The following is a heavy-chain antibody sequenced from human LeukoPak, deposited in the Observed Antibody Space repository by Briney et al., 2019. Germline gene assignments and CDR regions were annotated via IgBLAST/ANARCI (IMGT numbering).Heavy chain of an antibody. D-gene: IGHD5-18*01. V-gene: IGHV3-23*01. CDR3: ARALDTATDAFDI. J-gene: IGHJ3*02. Sequence: GGSLRLSRAASEFTFSSYAMSWVRQAPGKGLEWVSAISDSGGSTYYADSVKGRFTISRDNAKNSLYLQMNSLRAEDTAVYYCARALDTATDAFDIWGQGTMVTVSS. CDR1: EFTFSSYA. CDR2: ISDSGGST.